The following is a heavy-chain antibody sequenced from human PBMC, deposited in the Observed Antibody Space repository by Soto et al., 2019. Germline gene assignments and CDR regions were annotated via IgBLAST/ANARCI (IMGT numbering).Heavy chain of an antibody. J-gene: IGHJ4*02. CDR1: GINFKDVW. CDR2: IKSKTDGESV. Sequence: GGSLRLSCAASGINFKDVWMHWVRQAPGKGLEWVGRIKSKTDGESVDYAAPVRGRFTISRDDSEHTVYLQLSSLKIEDTAVYYCATDPTFTLVRTPTGGHSDNWGQGAQVTVSS. D-gene: IGHD3-10*01. CDR3: ATDPTFTLVRTPTGGHSDN. V-gene: IGHV3-15*01.